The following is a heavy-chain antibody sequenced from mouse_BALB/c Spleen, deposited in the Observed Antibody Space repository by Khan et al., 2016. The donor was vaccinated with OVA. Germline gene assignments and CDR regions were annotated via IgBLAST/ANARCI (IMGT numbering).Heavy chain of an antibody. V-gene: IGHV1-4*01. CDR2: INPSNGYT. Sequence: QVQLKESGAELARPGASVKMSCKASGYTFTSYTIHWIKKRPGQGLEWIGYINPSNGYTTYNQKFKDKATLTTDKSSTTAYLQLSSLTSDDSAVYNCVRDGAYHRNDGWFAYWGQGTRVTVSA. J-gene: IGHJ3*01. D-gene: IGHD2-14*01. CDR3: VRDGAYHRNDGWFAY. CDR1: GYTFTSYT.